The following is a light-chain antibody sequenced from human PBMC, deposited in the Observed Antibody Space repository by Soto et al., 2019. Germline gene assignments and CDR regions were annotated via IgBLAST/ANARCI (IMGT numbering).Light chain of an antibody. CDR1: RSDIGDSNF. Sequence: VLTQPASVSGSPGQSVTISCTGPRSDIGDSNFISWYQHSPGKAPRLLIYEVNNRPSGVSRRFSGSKAGNTASLTISGLLDDDEADYFCASFRSGTILVFGSGTKVTVL. V-gene: IGLV2-14*01. J-gene: IGLJ1*01. CDR2: EVN. CDR3: ASFRSGTILV.